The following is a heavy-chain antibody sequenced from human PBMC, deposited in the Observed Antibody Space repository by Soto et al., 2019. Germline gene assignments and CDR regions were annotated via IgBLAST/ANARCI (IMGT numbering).Heavy chain of an antibody. Sequence: EVKLLESGGRLVQPGGSLRLSCAASGFNFNIFAMNWVRQAPGKGLEWVSGISGGGGSTYYADSVKGRFTISRDNSKNTLYLQMYSLRAEDTAVYYCAKDPTSYDSSAQFDSWGQGTLVTVSS. CDR1: GFNFNIFA. V-gene: IGHV3-23*01. CDR2: ISGGGGST. CDR3: AKDPTSYDSSAQFDS. J-gene: IGHJ4*02. D-gene: IGHD3-22*01.